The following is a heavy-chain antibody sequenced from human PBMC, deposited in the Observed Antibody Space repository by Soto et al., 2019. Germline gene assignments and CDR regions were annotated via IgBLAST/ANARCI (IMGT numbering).Heavy chain of an antibody. CDR2: IKSKTDGGTT. V-gene: IGHV3-15*01. CDR3: TTDYGDYVGYYYYYGMDV. Sequence: GGSLRLSCAASGITFNNAWMSWIRQAPGKGLEWVGRIKSKTDGGTTDYAAPVKGRFTISRDDSKNTLYLQMNSLKTEDTAVYYCTTDYGDYVGYYYYYGMDVWGQGTTVTVSS. D-gene: IGHD4-17*01. J-gene: IGHJ6*02. CDR1: GITFNNAW.